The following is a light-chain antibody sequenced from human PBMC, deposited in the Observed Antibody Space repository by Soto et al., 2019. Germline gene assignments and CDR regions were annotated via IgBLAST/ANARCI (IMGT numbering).Light chain of an antibody. CDR2: GAS. CDR1: QSVSNNY. J-gene: IGKJ1*01. Sequence: EIVLMQSPGTLSLSPGERATLSCRASQSVSNNYLAWHQQKPGQAPRLLIYGASNRATGIPDRFSGSGSGTDFTLTISRLEPEDFAVYYCQQYGSSGTFGQGTKVDIK. V-gene: IGKV3-20*01. CDR3: QQYGSSGT.